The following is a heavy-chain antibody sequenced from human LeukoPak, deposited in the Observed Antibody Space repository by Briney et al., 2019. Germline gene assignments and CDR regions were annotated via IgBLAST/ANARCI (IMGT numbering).Heavy chain of an antibody. CDR3: AGGHVATYYDFWSAPQRFFWFDP. V-gene: IGHV4-34*04. CDR2: LNHSGST. D-gene: IGHD3-3*01. Sequence: SETLSLTCAVYVGSFSGYYWSWSRPPPGEGVERMGELNHSGSTNHNPSLKRRATISVATSKNQFSLKLNSVTATDRAGYYFAGGHVATYYDFWSAPQRFFWFDPWAQGTLVTVSS. CDR1: VGSFSGYY. J-gene: IGHJ5*02.